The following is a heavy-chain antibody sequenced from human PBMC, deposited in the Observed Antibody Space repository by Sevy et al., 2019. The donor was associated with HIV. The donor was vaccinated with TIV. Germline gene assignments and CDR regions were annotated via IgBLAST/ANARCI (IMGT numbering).Heavy chain of an antibody. D-gene: IGHD3-22*01. CDR1: GFTISTYW. J-gene: IGHJ4*02. CDR2: VSGGGDTT. Sequence: GGSLRLSCAASGFTISTYWVTWVRQAPGKGLEWVSAVSGGGDTTYYADSVKGRFTISRDNSKNTLYLQMNSLRAEDTAVDDCAKVGSTSGYYLNYFAYWGQGTLVTVSS. V-gene: IGHV3-23*01. CDR3: AKVGSTSGYYLNYFAY.